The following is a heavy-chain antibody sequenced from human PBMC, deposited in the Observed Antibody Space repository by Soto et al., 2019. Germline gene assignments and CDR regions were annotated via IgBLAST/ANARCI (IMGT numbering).Heavy chain of an antibody. CDR3: ARTTTVARTQEFDY. CDR2: ISYDGSTK. V-gene: IGHV3-30-3*01. Sequence: QVQLVESGGGVVQPGRSLRLSCAASGFTFSSFSLHWVRQAPGKGLEWLALISYDGSTKYNADSVKGRFTVSRDNSNNTLYVQLSSLRPEDTAVYYCARTTTVARTQEFDYWGHGTLVTVSS. D-gene: IGHD6-19*01. J-gene: IGHJ4*01. CDR1: GFTFSSFS.